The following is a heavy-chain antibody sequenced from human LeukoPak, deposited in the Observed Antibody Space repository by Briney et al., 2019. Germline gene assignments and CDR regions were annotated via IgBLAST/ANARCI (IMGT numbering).Heavy chain of an antibody. CDR2: INPSGGST. CDR3: ASSMPHSSSWYVGRY. J-gene: IGHJ4*02. V-gene: IGHV1-46*01. CDR1: GNTFSDSY. Sequence: ASVKVSCKASGNTFSDSYIHWVREAPGQGLEWMGIINPSGGSTSYAQKFQGRVTMTRDTSTSTVYMELSSLRSEDTAVYYCASSMPHSSSWYVGRYWGQGTLVTVSS. D-gene: IGHD6-13*01.